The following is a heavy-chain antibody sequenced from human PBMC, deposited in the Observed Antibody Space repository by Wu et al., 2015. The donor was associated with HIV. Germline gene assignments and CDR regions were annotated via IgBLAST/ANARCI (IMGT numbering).Heavy chain of an antibody. CDR1: GGTFSSYA. V-gene: IGHV1-69*01. CDR2: IIPIFGTA. D-gene: IGHD6-19*01. Sequence: EVKKPGSSVKVSCKASGGTFSSYAISWVRQAPGQGLEWMGGIIPIFGTANYAQKFQGRVTITADESTSTAYMELSSLRSEDTAVYYCAATGIAVAGTYYYYYYMDVWGKGTTVTVSS. CDR3: AATGIAVAGTYYYYYYMDV. J-gene: IGHJ6*03.